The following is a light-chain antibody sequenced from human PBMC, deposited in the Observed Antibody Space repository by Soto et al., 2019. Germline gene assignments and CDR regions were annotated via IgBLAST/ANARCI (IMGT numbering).Light chain of an antibody. V-gene: IGKV1-39*01. CDR1: QSISNY. Sequence: DIQMTQSPSSLSASVGDRVTITCRASQSISNYLNWYQQKPGKPPKFLIYTASTLQSGVPSRFSGSGSGTDFTLTINSLQPEDFATYYCQQSYNTPYAFGQGTKLEIK. CDR3: QQSYNTPYA. CDR2: TAS. J-gene: IGKJ2*01.